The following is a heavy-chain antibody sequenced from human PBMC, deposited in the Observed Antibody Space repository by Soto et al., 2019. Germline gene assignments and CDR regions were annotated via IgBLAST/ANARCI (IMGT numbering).Heavy chain of an antibody. CDR1: GYSFTSYW. J-gene: IGHJ6*02. CDR3: ARQIRYFDWYYYYGMDV. CDR2: IDPSDSYT. Sequence: GESLKISCKGSGYSFTSYWISWVRQMPGKGLEWMGRIDPSDSYTNYSPSLQGHVTISADKSISTAYLQWSSLKASDTAMYYCARQIRYFDWYYYYGMDVWGQGTTVTVSS. V-gene: IGHV5-10-1*01. D-gene: IGHD3-9*01.